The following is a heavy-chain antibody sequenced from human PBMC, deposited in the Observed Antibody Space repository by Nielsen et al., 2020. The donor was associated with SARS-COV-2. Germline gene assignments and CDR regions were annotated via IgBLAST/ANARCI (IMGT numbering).Heavy chain of an antibody. D-gene: IGHD3-10*01. CDR1: GGSISSGGYS. CDR3: AARLYYGSGRALGY. J-gene: IGHJ4*02. CDR2: IYYSGST. V-gene: IGHV4-30-2*05. Sequence: SETLSLTCAVSGGSISSGGYSWSWIRQPPGKGLEWIGFIYYSGSTKYNPSLKSRLTISLDTSRNQCSLRLNSVTAADTAMYYCAARLYYGSGRALGYWGQGTLVTVSS.